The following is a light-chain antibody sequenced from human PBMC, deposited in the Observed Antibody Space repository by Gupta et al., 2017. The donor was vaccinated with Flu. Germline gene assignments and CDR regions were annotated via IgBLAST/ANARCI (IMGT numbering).Light chain of an antibody. V-gene: IGKV3D-20*01. CDR2: DAS. Sequence: EIVLTQPPATLSLSPGERVTLSCGASQSVRYNYLAWYQQKPGLAPRLLIYDASTRATGIPDKFSGSGSGTDFTLTISRPEPEDFAVYYCQQDRNSPYTFGEGTKVEI. CDR1: QSVRYNY. CDR3: QQDRNSPYT. J-gene: IGKJ2*01.